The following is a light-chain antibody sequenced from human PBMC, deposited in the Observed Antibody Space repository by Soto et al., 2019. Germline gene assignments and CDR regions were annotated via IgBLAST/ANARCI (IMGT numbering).Light chain of an antibody. V-gene: IGLV2-14*01. CDR1: SSDVGVYNY. CDR2: DVS. Sequence: SVLTQPSSVSGSPGQSITISCNGTSSDVGVYNYVSWYQQHPGKAPKLMIYDVSNRPSGVSNRFSGSKSGNTASLTISGLQAEDEADYYCSSYTSNSTCVFGTGTKVTVL. CDR3: SSYTSNSTCV. J-gene: IGLJ1*01.